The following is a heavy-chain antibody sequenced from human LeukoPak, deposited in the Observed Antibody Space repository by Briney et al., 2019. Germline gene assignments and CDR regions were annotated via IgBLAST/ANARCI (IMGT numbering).Heavy chain of an antibody. V-gene: IGHV4-39*01. CDR2: VYYSGNT. CDR1: GGSISTSSYY. CDR3: ARRGGSKIDY. Sequence: SETPSLTCNVSGGSISTSSYYWGWTRQPPGKGPEWIGSVYYSGNTYYSPSLKSRVTISVDTSKNQFSLKLSAVTAADTAVYYCARRGGSKIDYWGQGTLVTVSS. J-gene: IGHJ4*02. D-gene: IGHD3-3*01.